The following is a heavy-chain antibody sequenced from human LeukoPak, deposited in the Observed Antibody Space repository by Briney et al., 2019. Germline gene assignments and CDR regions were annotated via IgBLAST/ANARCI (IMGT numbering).Heavy chain of an antibody. D-gene: IGHD3-9*01. CDR1: GGSISSGGYS. CDR3: ARRTFHYDILTGYYHRPYYYYMDV. Sequence: SETLSLTCAVSGGSISSGGYSWSWIRQPPGKGLEWIGYIYYSGSTYYNPSLKSRVTISVDTSKNQFSLKLSSVTAADTAVYYCARRTFHYDILTGYYHRPYYYYMDVWGKGTTVTISS. J-gene: IGHJ6*03. V-gene: IGHV4-30-4*07. CDR2: IYYSGST.